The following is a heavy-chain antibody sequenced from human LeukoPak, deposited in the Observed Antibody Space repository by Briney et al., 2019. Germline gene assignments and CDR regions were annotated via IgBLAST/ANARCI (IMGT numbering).Heavy chain of an antibody. CDR1: GGSISSSSYY. CDR2: IYYSGST. CDR3: ASDSSGYFDY. V-gene: IGHV4-39*01. D-gene: IGHD3-22*01. Sequence: SETLSLTCTVSGGSISSSSYYWGWIRQPPGKGLEWIGSIYYSGSTYYNPSLKSRVTTSVDTSKNQFSLKLSSVTAADTAVYYCASDSSGYFDYWGQGTLVTVSS. J-gene: IGHJ4*02.